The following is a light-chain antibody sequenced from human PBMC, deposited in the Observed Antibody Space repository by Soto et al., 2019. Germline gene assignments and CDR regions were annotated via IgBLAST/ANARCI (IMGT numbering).Light chain of an antibody. CDR3: QQRGDWPVT. CDR2: DAS. V-gene: IGKV3-11*01. J-gene: IGKJ5*01. Sequence: EIVLTQSPATLSLSPGERATLSCRASQSISSYLAWYQQKTGQAPRLLISDASNRATGIPARFSGSGSGTDFTLIISSLEPEDFAVYYCQQRGDWPVTFGEGTRLEIK. CDR1: QSISSY.